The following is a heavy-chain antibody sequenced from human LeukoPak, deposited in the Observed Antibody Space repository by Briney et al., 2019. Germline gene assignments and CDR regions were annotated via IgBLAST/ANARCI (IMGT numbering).Heavy chain of an antibody. CDR2: ISYDGSNK. CDR1: GFTFSSYA. CDR3: ARDRCSSTSCYTHYFDY. V-gene: IGHV3-30-3*01. Sequence: GGSLRLSCAASGFTFSSYAMHWVRQAPGQGLEWVAVISYDGSNKYYADSVKGRFTISGDTSKNTLYLQMNSLRAEDTAVYYCARDRCSSTSCYTHYFDYWGQGTLVTVSS. D-gene: IGHD2-2*02. J-gene: IGHJ4*02.